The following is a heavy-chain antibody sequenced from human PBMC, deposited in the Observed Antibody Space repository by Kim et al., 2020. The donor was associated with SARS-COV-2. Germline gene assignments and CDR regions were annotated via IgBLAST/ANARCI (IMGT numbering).Heavy chain of an antibody. J-gene: IGHJ4*02. Sequence: GGSLRLSCAASGFTFSSYAMGWVRQAPGAGLEWVSGIDASGGNTYYADSVKGRFTISRDNSKNTLYLQMSSLRVEDTALYYCAKGTAHHYWGQGTLVPVS. CDR2: IDASGGNT. D-gene: IGHD2-21*02. CDR1: GFTFSSYA. CDR3: AKGTAHHY. V-gene: IGHV3-23*01.